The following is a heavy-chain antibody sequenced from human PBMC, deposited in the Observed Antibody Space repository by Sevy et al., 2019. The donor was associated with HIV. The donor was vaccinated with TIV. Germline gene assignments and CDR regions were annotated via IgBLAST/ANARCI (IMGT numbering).Heavy chain of an antibody. Sequence: GGSLRLSCAASGFTFSTYWMTWVRQAPGKGLEWVANINQDGSKKNYVDSMKGRFTISRDNAKNSLYVQMNSLSAEDTAVYYCARVGIFEGSESHFRFIDYWGQGILVTVSS. D-gene: IGHD3-10*01. J-gene: IGHJ4*02. V-gene: IGHV3-7*01. CDR3: ARVGIFEGSESHFRFIDY. CDR2: INQDGSKK. CDR1: GFTFSTYW.